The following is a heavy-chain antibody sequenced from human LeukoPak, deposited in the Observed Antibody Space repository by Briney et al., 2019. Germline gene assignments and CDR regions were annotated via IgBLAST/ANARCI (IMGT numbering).Heavy chain of an antibody. V-gene: IGHV4-59*01. J-gene: IGHJ4*02. CDR1: GGSINNFY. Sequence: SETLSLICTVSGGSINNFYWTWIRQPPGKGLECIGYVYYTGSTYYNPSLKNRVTISVDTSRNQFSLRLNYVTAADTAVYYCAGDSSTVTTRHFDYWGQRTLVTVSS. CDR2: VYYTGST. D-gene: IGHD4-17*01. CDR3: AGDSSTVTTRHFDY.